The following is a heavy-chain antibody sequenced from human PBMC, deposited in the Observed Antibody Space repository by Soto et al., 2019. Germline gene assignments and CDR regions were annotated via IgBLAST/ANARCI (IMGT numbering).Heavy chain of an antibody. CDR2: SA. Sequence: QVQLVQSGAEVKKPGSSLKSSCKASGGTFRLYTISWVRQAPGQGLEGMEGSANSAQKFQGRLTVTADESTSTVYLELSSLTSEDTAVYYCAREGPPDIAWFDPWGQGTLVSVSS. CDR1: GGTFRLYT. D-gene: IGHD2-15*01. CDR3: AREGPPDIAWFDP. J-gene: IGHJ5*02. V-gene: IGHV1-69*01.